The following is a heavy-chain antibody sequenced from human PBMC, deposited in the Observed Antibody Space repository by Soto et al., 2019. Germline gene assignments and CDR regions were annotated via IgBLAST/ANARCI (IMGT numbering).Heavy chain of an antibody. CDR2: IYYSGST. Sequence: SETLSLTCTVSGGSISSSIYYWGWIRQPPGKGLEWIGSIYYSGSTYYNPSLKSRVTISVDTSKNQFSLKLSSVTAADTAVYYCARGGARLANYFDYWGQGTLVTVSS. D-gene: IGHD1-26*01. CDR3: ARGGARLANYFDY. CDR1: GGSISSSIYY. J-gene: IGHJ4*02. V-gene: IGHV4-39*01.